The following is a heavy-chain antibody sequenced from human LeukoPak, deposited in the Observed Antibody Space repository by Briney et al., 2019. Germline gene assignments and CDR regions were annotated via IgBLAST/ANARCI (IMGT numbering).Heavy chain of an antibody. V-gene: IGHV3-30*03. CDR3: TRVGYIDEGIDY. CDR1: GFIFSNYG. Sequence: GGSLRLSCAASGFIFSNYGMHWVRQAPGKGLEWVAVISDDGGNKYYVDSVKGRFTISRDNAKNSLYLQMNSLRAEDTAIYYCTRVGYIDEGIDYWGQGTLVTVSS. D-gene: IGHD5-24*01. CDR2: ISDDGGNK. J-gene: IGHJ4*02.